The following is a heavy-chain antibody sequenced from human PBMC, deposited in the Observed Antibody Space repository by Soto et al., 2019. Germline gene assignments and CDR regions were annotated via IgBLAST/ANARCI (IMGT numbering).Heavy chain of an antibody. Sequence: ASVKVSCKASGYTFTSYDINWVRQATGQGLEWMGWMNPNSGNTGYAQKFQGRVTMTRNTSISTAYMELSSLRSEDTAVYYCASTFGYSSSWQPLIQPWGQGTLVTVSS. J-gene: IGHJ5*02. CDR1: GYTFTSYD. D-gene: IGHD6-13*01. CDR2: MNPNSGNT. CDR3: ASTFGYSSSWQPLIQP. V-gene: IGHV1-8*01.